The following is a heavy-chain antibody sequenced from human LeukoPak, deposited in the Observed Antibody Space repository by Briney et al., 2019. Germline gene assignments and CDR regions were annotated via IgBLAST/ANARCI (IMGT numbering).Heavy chain of an antibody. V-gene: IGHV4-59*08. CDR3: ARQTTRFCSGGTCYSNFAFDM. Sequence: SETLSLTCTVSGGSLSTYYWSWIRQPPGKTLEWIGYVYNSGSTNYNPFLKSRVTISVDTSKKQLSLKLTSVTAADTAVYYCARQTTRFCSGGTCYSNFAFDMWGQGTMVIVSS. CDR1: GGSLSTYY. CDR2: VYNSGST. J-gene: IGHJ3*02. D-gene: IGHD2-15*01.